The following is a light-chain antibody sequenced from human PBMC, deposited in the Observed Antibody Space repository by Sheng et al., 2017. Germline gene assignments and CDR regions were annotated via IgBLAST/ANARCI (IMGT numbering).Light chain of an antibody. CDR1: QSISSY. CDR2: AAS. Sequence: DIHLTQSPSSLSASAGDRVTITCRASQSISSYLNWYQQKPGKAPNLLIYAASSLQSGVPSRFSGSGSGTDFILTISSLQPEDFATYYCQQSYTNRWTFGQGTKGGNQT. J-gene: IGKJ1*01. V-gene: IGKV1-39*01. CDR3: QQSYTNRWT.